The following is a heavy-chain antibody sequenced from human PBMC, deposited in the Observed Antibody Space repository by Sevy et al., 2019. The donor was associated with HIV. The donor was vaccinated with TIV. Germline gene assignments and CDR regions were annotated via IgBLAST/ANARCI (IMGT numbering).Heavy chain of an antibody. CDR3: AGGDTTMITDLDY. J-gene: IGHJ4*02. V-gene: IGHV3-23*01. D-gene: IGHD3-16*01. CDR2: VTSDGTT. Sequence: GGSLRLSCAASGLTLTTTGMSWVRQAPGKGLEWVAGVTSDGTTYYADSVRDRFTVSRDNSKNTLYLQLNSLRAYDTAVFYCAGGDTTMITDLDYWGQGTLVTVSS. CDR1: GLTLTTTG.